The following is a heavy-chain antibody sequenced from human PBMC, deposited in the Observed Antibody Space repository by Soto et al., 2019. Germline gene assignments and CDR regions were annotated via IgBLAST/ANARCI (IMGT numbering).Heavy chain of an antibody. CDR1: GGSFSGYY. CDR3: ARGLTGDCRGAFDI. Sequence: SETLSLTCAVYGGSFSGYYWSWIRQPPGKGLEWIGEINHSGSTNYNPSLKSRVTISVDTSKNQFSLKLSSVTAADTAVYYCARGLTGDCRGAFDIWGHGTMVTVSS. V-gene: IGHV4-34*01. D-gene: IGHD7-27*01. J-gene: IGHJ3*02. CDR2: INHSGST.